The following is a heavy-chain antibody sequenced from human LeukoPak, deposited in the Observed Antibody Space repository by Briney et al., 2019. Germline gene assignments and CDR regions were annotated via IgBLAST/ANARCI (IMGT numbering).Heavy chain of an antibody. V-gene: IGHV1-2*02. CDR3: ASDYGSGSYYSQYYFDY. Sequence: ASVKVSCKASGYTFTGYHMHWVRQAPGQGLEWMGWINPNSGGTNYAQKFQGRVTMTRDTSISTAYMELSRLRSDDTAVYYCASDYGSGSYYSQYYFDYWGQGTLVTVSS. D-gene: IGHD3-10*01. J-gene: IGHJ4*02. CDR2: INPNSGGT. CDR1: GYTFTGYH.